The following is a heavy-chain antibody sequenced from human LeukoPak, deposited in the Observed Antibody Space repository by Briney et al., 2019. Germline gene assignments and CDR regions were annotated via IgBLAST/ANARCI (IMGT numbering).Heavy chain of an antibody. V-gene: IGHV4-34*01. Sequence: SETLSLTCAVYGGSFSGYYWSWIRQPPEKGLEWIGEINHSGSTNYNPSLKSRVTISVDTSKNQFSLKLSSVTAADTAVYYCARGSLVVAATREIYYYYMDGWGKGATVTVSS. D-gene: IGHD2-15*01. CDR1: GGSFSGYY. CDR2: INHSGST. J-gene: IGHJ6*03. CDR3: ARGSLVVAATREIYYYYMDG.